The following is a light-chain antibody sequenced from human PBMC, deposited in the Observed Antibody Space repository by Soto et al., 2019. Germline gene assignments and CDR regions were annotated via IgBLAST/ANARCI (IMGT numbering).Light chain of an antibody. CDR3: QKYSSAPPT. CDR1: QGMSDI. Sequence: DIQMTQSPSSLSASVGDRVTITCRASQGMSDIFAWYQQKPRKVPEVLIQAASTLESGVPSRFGGSGSGTDVSLTISSLQPEDVATYYCQKYSSAPPTFGPGTEVDIK. CDR2: AAS. V-gene: IGKV1-27*01. J-gene: IGKJ3*01.